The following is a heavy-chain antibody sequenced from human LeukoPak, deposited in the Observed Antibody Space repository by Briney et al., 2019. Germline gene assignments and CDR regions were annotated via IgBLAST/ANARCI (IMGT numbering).Heavy chain of an antibody. D-gene: IGHD4-23*01. CDR2: ISAYNGNT. CDR1: GYTFTSYG. J-gene: IGHJ5*02. CDR3: ARSTTVVTPDWFDP. V-gene: IGHV1-18*01. Sequence: ASVKVSCKASGYTFTSYGISWVRQAPGQGLEWMGWISAYNGNTNCAQKLQGRVTMTTDTSTSTAYMELRSLRSDDTAVYYCARSTTVVTPDWFDPWGQGTLVTVSS.